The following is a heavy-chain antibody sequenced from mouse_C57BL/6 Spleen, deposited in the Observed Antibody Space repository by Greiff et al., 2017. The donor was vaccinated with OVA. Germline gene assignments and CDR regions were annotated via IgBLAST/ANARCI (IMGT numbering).Heavy chain of an antibody. CDR3: ARFELDYAMDY. V-gene: IGHV1-64*01. Sequence: VQLQQPGAELVKPGASVKLSCKASGYTFTSYWMHWVKQRPGQGLEWIGMIHPNSGSTNYNEKFKSKATLTVDKSSSTAYMQLSSLTSEDSAVYYCARFELDYAMDYWGQGTSVTVSS. CDR2: IHPNSGST. J-gene: IGHJ4*01. CDR1: GYTFTSYW. D-gene: IGHD4-1*01.